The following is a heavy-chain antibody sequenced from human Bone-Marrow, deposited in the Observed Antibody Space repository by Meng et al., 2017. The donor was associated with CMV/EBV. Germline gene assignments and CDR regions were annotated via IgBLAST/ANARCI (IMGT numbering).Heavy chain of an antibody. J-gene: IGHJ5*02. CDR3: ARSLGVRENWFDP. Sequence: SVKVSCKASGGTFSSYAISWVRQAPGQGLEWMGGIIPIFGTANYAQKFQGRVTITTDESTSTAYMELSSLRSEDTAVYYCARSLGVRENWFDPWGQETLVTVSS. CDR2: IIPIFGTA. V-gene: IGHV1-69*05. CDR1: GGTFSSYA. D-gene: IGHD3-10*01.